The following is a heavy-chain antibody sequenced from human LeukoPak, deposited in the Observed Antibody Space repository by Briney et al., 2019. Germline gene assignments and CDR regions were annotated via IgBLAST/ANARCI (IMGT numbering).Heavy chain of an antibody. D-gene: IGHD6-19*01. J-gene: IGHJ4*02. CDR1: GFTFNIFA. Sequence: GGSLRLSCAASGFTFNIFAMHWVRQAPGRGLEWVAGIWSDRSDADYQHSVKGRFTISRDNSENTVFLQMNTLRAEDTAVYYCARGLKYSSGWHGDFWGQGTLVTVSS. CDR2: IWSDRSDA. V-gene: IGHV3-33*01. CDR3: ARGLKYSSGWHGDF.